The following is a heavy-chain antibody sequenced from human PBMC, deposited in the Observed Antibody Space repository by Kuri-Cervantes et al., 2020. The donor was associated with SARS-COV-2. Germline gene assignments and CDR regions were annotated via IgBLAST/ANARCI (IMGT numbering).Heavy chain of an antibody. J-gene: IGHJ2*01. CDR1: GFTFSSYN. CDR2: ITSSSSI. V-gene: IGHV3-21*05. D-gene: IGHD5-12*01. Sequence: GESLKISCAASGFTFSSYNMNWVRQAPGKGLEWISYITSSSSIYYAVSVKGRFTISRDNSKNTLYLQMNSLRAEDTAVYYCAKDQLHPYGGYRTSYWYLDLWGRGTLVTVSS. CDR3: AKDQLHPYGGYRTSYWYLDL.